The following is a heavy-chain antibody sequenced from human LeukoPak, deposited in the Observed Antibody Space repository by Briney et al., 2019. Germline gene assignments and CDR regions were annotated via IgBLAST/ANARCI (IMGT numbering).Heavy chain of an antibody. V-gene: IGHV3-23*01. CDR2: ISGSGGST. CDR3: AKDERDGYPYFDY. CDR1: GFTFSSYV. J-gene: IGHJ4*02. D-gene: IGHD5-24*01. Sequence: GGSLRLSCAVSGFTFSSYVMSWVRQAPGKGLEWVSAISGSGGSTYYADSVKGRFTISRDNSKNTLYLQMNSLRAEDTAVYYCAKDERDGYPYFDYWGQGTLVTVSS.